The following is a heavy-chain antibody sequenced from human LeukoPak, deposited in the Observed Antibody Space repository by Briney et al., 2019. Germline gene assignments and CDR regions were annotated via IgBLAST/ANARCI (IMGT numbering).Heavy chain of an antibody. CDR2: INPSGGST. CDR1: GGTFSSYA. J-gene: IGHJ6*03. CDR3: ARDLITISVYDYYYMDV. V-gene: IGHV1-46*03. D-gene: IGHD3-3*01. Sequence: ASVKVSCKASGGTFSSYAISWVRQAPGQGLEWMGIINPSGGSTSYAQKFQGRVTMTRDTSTSTVYMELSSLRSEDTAVYYCARDLITISVYDYYYMDVWGKGTTVTVSS.